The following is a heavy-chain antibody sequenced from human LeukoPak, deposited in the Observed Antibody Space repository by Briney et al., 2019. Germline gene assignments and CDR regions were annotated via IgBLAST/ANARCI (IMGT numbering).Heavy chain of an antibody. CDR2: IYYSGST. CDR1: GDSISKNSYY. CDR3: ARHGGKVDTAMVFDY. J-gene: IGHJ4*02. D-gene: IGHD5-18*01. Sequence: SETLSLTCTLSGDSISKNSYYWGWIRQPPGKGLEWIGSIYYSGSTYYNPSLKSRVTISVHTSKKQFSLKLSSVTAADTAVYYCARHGGKVDTAMVFDYWGQGTLVTVSS. V-gene: IGHV4-39*01.